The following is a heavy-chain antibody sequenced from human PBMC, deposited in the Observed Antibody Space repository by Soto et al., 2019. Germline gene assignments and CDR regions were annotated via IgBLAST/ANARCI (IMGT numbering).Heavy chain of an antibody. J-gene: IGHJ3*02. CDR2: INPNSGGT. V-gene: IGHV1-2*04. CDR3: ARGGSNHPIFYGSGAYDAFDI. CDR1: GYTFTGYY. Sequence: ASVKVSCKASGYTFTGYYMHWVRQAPGQGLEGMGWINPNSGGTNYAQKFQGWVTMTRDTSISTAYMELSRLRSDDTAVYYCARGGSNHPIFYGSGAYDAFDIWGQGTMVTVSS. D-gene: IGHD3-10*01.